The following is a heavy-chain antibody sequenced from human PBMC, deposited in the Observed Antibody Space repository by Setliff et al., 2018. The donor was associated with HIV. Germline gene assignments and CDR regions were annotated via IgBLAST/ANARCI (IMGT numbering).Heavy chain of an antibody. CDR2: INHSGGT. CDR3: ARVSSTYWYSIFRNYCYHMDV. Sequence: PSETLSLTCAVSGGTFSLHYYTWIRQSPLRGLEWIGEINHSGGTRYNPSLESRVTMSLDSSRKQFSLRLSSVTAADTAVYYCARVSSTYWYSIFRNYCYHMDVWGKGTTVTVSS. D-gene: IGHD2-8*02. J-gene: IGHJ6*03. V-gene: IGHV4-34*01. CDR1: GGTFSLHY.